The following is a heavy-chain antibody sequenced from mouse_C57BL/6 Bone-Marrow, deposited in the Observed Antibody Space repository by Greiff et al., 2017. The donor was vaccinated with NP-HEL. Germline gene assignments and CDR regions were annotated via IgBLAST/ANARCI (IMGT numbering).Heavy chain of an antibody. D-gene: IGHD1-1*01. CDR2: IYPGSGSP. J-gene: IGHJ2*01. V-gene: IGHV1-55*01. CDR3: ARSPLLLRYPLFDY. Sequence: QVQLQQPGAELVKPGASVKMSCTASGYTFTSYWITWVKQRPGQGLEWIGDIYPGSGSPNYTEKFKSKATLTVDTSSSTAYMQLSSLTSEDSAVYYCARSPLLLRYPLFDYWGQGTTLTVSS. CDR1: GYTFTSYW.